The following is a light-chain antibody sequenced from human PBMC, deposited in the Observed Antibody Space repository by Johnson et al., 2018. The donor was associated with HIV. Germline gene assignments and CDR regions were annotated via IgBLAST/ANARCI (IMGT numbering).Light chain of an antibody. V-gene: IGLV1-51*02. CDR2: ETN. Sequence: QSVLTQPPSVSAAPGQKVTISCSGSRSTIGNNYVSWYQQFPGTAPKLLIYETNKRPSGIPDRFSGSKSGTSATLGITGLQTGDEADYYCGTWDSSLSAGGVFGTGTKVTVL. CDR1: RSTIGNNY. CDR3: GTWDSSLSAGGV. J-gene: IGLJ1*01.